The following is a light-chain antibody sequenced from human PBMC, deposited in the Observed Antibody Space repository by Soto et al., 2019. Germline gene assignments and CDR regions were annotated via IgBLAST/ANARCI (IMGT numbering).Light chain of an antibody. CDR2: DAS. Sequence: DIQFTQSPSTLSASVGDRVTITCRASQSISSWLAWYQQKPGKAPKLLIYDASSLESGVPSRFSGSGSGTEFTLTISSLQPDDFANYYCQQYESYSAITFGQGTRLEIK. J-gene: IGKJ5*01. V-gene: IGKV1-5*01. CDR1: QSISSW. CDR3: QQYESYSAIT.